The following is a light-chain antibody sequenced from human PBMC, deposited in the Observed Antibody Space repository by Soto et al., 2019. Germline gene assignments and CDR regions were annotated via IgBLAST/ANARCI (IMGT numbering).Light chain of an antibody. Sequence: AIRMTQSPSSLSASTGDRVTITCRASQGISSYLAWYQQKPGKAPKLLIYAASTLQSGVPSRFSGSGSGTDSTLTISCLQSEDFATYYCQQYYSYPHTFGQGTKVEIK. V-gene: IGKV1-8*01. CDR2: AAS. CDR3: QQYYSYPHT. J-gene: IGKJ1*01. CDR1: QGISSY.